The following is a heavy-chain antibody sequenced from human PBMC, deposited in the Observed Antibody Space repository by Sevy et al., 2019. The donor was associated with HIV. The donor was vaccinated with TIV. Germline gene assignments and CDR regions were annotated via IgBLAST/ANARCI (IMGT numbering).Heavy chain of an antibody. D-gene: IGHD7-27*01. J-gene: IGHJ6*02. CDR2: IDWDSGII. Sequence: GGSLRLSCAASGFNFGDNAMHWVRQAPGKGLEWVAGIDWDSGIIAYADSVKGRFTISRDNAKNSLYMQMNSLRIEDTALYFCVKDWAFYYYGMDAWGQGTTVTVSS. V-gene: IGHV3-9*01. CDR1: GFNFGDNA. CDR3: VKDWAFYYYGMDA.